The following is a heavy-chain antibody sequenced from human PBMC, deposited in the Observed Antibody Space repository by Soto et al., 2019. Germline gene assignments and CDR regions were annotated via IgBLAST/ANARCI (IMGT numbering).Heavy chain of an antibody. CDR1: GFTFTRSA. D-gene: IGHD5-18*01. J-gene: IGHJ3*02. CDR2: IVVGSGSK. Sequence: ASVKVSCKASGFTFTRSAVHWVRQARGQRLEWIGWIVVGSGSKNFAQKFQERVTITGDMSTSTADMELSRLRSEDTAVYYCATPSDLGQLWLHDAFDIWGQGTMVT. V-gene: IGHV1-58*01. CDR3: ATPSDLGQLWLHDAFDI.